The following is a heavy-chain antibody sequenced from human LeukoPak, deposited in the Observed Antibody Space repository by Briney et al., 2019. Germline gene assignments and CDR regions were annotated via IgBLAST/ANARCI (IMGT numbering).Heavy chain of an antibody. V-gene: IGHV3-9*03. J-gene: IGHJ4*02. Sequence: SWNIGSIGYADSVKGRFTISRDNAKNSLYLQMNSLRAEDMALYYCAKDMGSHYYGSGIRDWGQGTLVTVSS. D-gene: IGHD3-10*01. CDR2: SWNIGSI. CDR3: AKDMGSHYYGSGIRD.